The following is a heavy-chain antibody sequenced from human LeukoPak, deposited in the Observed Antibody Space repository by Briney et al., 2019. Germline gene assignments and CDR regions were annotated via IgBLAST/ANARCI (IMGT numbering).Heavy chain of an antibody. CDR3: ARMVYAITDY. V-gene: IGHV3-7*01. Sequence: GGPLRLSCAASGFTVSSNYMSWVRQAPGKGLEWVANIKQDGSDKYYVDSVKGRFTISRDNAKNSLYLQMNSLRAEDTAVYYCARMVYAITDYWGQGTLVTVSS. D-gene: IGHD2-8*01. J-gene: IGHJ4*02. CDR2: IKQDGSDK. CDR1: GFTVSSNY.